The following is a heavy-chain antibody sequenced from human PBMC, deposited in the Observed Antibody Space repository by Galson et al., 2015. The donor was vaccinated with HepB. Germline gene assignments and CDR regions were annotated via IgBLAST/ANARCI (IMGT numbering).Heavy chain of an antibody. V-gene: IGHV1-69-2*01. Sequence: VKVSCKVSGYTFTDYYMHWVQQAPGKGLEWMGLVDPEDGETIYAEKFQGRVTITADTSTDTAYMELSSLRSEDTAVYYCATRRWYGSGSFDPWGQGTLVTVSS. CDR3: ATRRWYGSGSFDP. D-gene: IGHD3-10*01. CDR1: GYTFTDYY. CDR2: VDPEDGET. J-gene: IGHJ5*02.